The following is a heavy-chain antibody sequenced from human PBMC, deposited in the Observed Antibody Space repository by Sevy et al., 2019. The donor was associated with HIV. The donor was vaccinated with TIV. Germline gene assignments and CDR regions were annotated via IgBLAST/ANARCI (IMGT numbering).Heavy chain of an antibody. CDR2: VYYIGGT. V-gene: IGHV4-59*08. Sequence: SEILSLTCTVSGGSINSDHWNWIRQPPGKGLEWIGYVYYIGGTNYNPSLKNRVTISVDRTKNQFSLKLTSVTVADTALYYCARRNDFAIWGQGTMVTVSS. CDR3: ARRNDFAI. J-gene: IGHJ3*02. CDR1: GGSINSDH.